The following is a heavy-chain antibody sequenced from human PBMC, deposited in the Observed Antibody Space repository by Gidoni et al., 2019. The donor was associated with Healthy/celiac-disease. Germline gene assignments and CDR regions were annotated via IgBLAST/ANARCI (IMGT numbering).Heavy chain of an antibody. CDR1: GYSVTSYW. D-gene: IGHD1-26*01. V-gene: IGHV5-10-1*01. CDR3: ASVWRGSYPGDGMDV. J-gene: IGHJ6*02. Sequence: EVQLVPSGAELTKPGESLRISCKGSGYSVTSYWISWVRQMPGKGLEWMGRIDPSDSYTNYSPSFQGHVTISADKSISTAYLQWSSLKASDTAMYYCASVWRGSYPGDGMDVWGQGTTVTVSS. CDR2: IDPSDSYT.